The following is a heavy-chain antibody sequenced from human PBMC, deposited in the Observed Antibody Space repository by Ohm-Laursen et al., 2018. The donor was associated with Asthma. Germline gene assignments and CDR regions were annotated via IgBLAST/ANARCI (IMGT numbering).Heavy chain of an antibody. CDR1: GFTFSSYG. V-gene: IGHV3-21*01. J-gene: IGHJ4*02. CDR2: ISSSSSYI. Sequence: SLRLSCSASGFTFSSYGMHWVRQAPGKGLEWVSSISSSSSYIYYADSVKGRVTISRDSAKNSLYLQMSSLRAEDTAVYYCARALATVSSIYGYWGQGTLVTVSS. CDR3: ARALATVSSIYGY. D-gene: IGHD4-11*01.